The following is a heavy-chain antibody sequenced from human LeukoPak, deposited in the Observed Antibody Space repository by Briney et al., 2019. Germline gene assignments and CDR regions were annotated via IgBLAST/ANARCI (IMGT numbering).Heavy chain of an antibody. CDR3: ARDLGITADGNYFDY. Sequence: GGSLRLSCAASGFTFSDYGMHWVRQAPGKGLEWVAVIWYDGSNKYYADSVEGRFTVSRDNSKYTLNLQMNSLRAEDTAVYYCARDLGITADGNYFDYWGQGTLVTVSS. J-gene: IGHJ4*02. D-gene: IGHD6-13*01. CDR2: IWYDGSNK. CDR1: GFTFSDYG. V-gene: IGHV3-33*01.